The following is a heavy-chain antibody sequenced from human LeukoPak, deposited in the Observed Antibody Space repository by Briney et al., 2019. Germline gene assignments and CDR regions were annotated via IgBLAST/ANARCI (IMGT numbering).Heavy chain of an antibody. CDR3: ARGPTISETGHFDY. J-gene: IGHJ4*02. V-gene: IGHV4-34*01. CDR2: INHRGDT. Sequence: SETLSLTCAVYGGSFSAYYWSWIRQSPGKGLEWIAEINHRGDTNYNPSVKSRVSISVDTSKNQFSLKVTSLTAADTAVYYCARGPTISETGHFDYWGQGTLVTVSS. D-gene: IGHD1-1*01. CDR1: GGSFSAYY.